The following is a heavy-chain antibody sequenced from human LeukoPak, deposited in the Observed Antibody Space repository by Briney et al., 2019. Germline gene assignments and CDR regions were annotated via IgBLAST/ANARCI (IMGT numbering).Heavy chain of an antibody. CDR3: ARDTYYYDSSGYFDAFDI. CDR1: GFTVSSNY. V-gene: IGHV3-66*02. CDR2: IYSGGST. D-gene: IGHD3-22*01. Sequence: GGSLRLXCAASGFTVSSNYMSWVRQAPGKGLEWVSVIYSGGSTYSADSVKGRFTISRDNSKNTLYLQMNSLRAEDTAVYYCARDTYYYDSSGYFDAFDIWGQGTMVTVSS. J-gene: IGHJ3*02.